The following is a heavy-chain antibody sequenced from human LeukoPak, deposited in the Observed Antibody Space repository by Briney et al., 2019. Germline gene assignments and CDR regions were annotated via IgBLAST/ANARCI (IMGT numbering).Heavy chain of an antibody. CDR3: ARRVTIIGVDLSPNWYFDL. Sequence: SETLSLTCSVSGGSISSYYWSWIRQPPGKGLEWIGYIYYSGSTNYNPSLKSRVTISVDTSKNQFSLKLSSVTAADTAVYYCARRVTIIGVDLSPNWYFDLWGRGTLVTVSS. CDR2: IYYSGST. CDR1: GGSISSYY. J-gene: IGHJ2*01. V-gene: IGHV4-59*01. D-gene: IGHD3-3*01.